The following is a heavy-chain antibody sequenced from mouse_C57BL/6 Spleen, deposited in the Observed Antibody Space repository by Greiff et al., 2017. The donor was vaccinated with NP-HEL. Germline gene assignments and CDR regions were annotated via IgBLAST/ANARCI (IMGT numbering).Heavy chain of an antibody. CDR1: GYTFTSYW. CDR2: INPRSGNN. Sequence: VQVVESGAELAKPGASVKLSCKASGYTFTSYWLHWVKQRPGQGLEWIGYINPRSGNNKYNQKFKDKATLTADKSSSTAYMQLSSLTYEYSAVYYCAKGNSSGYYFDYWGQGTTLTVSS. CDR3: AKGNSSGYYFDY. D-gene: IGHD3-2*02. J-gene: IGHJ2*01. V-gene: IGHV1-7*01.